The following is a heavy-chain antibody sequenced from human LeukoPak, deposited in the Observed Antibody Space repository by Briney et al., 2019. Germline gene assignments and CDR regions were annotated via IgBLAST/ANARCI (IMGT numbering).Heavy chain of an antibody. J-gene: IGHJ4*02. CDR2: FDPEDGET. CDR3: ASYTYYYDSSGLPDY. Sequence: ASVKVSCKVSGYTLTELSMHWVRQAPGKGREWMGGFDPEDGETIYAQKFQGRVTMTEDTSTDTAYMELSSLRSEDTAVYYCASYTYYYDSSGLPDYWGQGTLVTVSS. V-gene: IGHV1-24*01. D-gene: IGHD3-22*01. CDR1: GYTLTELS.